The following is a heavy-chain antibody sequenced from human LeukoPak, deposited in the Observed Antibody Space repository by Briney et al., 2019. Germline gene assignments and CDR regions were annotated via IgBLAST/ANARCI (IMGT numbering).Heavy chain of an antibody. CDR3: AKGSGGGYSYAYFDY. CDR1: GFTFSLYA. J-gene: IGHJ4*02. Sequence: GGSLRLSCAASGFTFSLYAMSWVRQAPGKGLEWVSAISGSGGSTYYADSAKGRFTISRDNAKNTLDLQMNSLRADDTAVYYCAKGSGGGYSYAYFDYWGQGTLVIVSS. V-gene: IGHV3-23*01. CDR2: ISGSGGST. D-gene: IGHD5-18*01.